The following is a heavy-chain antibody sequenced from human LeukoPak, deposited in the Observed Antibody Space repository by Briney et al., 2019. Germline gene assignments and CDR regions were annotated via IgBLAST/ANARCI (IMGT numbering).Heavy chain of an antibody. D-gene: IGHD5-12*01. CDR3: ARPTWNYAGY. Sequence: GGSLRLSCAASGSTFSTYWMSWVRQAPGKGLEWVANIKQDGSEKYYVDSVRGRFTISRDNAKNSLYLQMNSLRAEDTAVYYCARPTWNYAGYWGQGTLVTVSS. V-gene: IGHV3-7*03. CDR2: IKQDGSEK. J-gene: IGHJ4*02. CDR1: GSTFSTYW.